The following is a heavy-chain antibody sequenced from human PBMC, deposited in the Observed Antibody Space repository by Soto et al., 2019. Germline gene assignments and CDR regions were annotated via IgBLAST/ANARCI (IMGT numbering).Heavy chain of an antibody. V-gene: IGHV1-8*02. CDR1: GYIFTSYD. Sequence: ASVKVSCKASGYIFTSYDINWVLQATGQRLEWMGWMNPNSGNAGSVQKFQGRVTMTRNTSIGTAYMELSSLRSEDTAVYYCARSRGGYSLADSWGQGTLVTVSS. D-gene: IGHD5-18*01. CDR2: MNPNSGNA. J-gene: IGHJ4*02. CDR3: ARSRGGYSLADS.